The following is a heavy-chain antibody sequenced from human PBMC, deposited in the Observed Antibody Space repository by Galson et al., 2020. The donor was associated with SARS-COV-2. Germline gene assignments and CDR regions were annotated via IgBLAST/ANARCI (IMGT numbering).Heavy chain of an antibody. D-gene: IGHD3-3*01. V-gene: IGHV3-23*01. J-gene: IGHJ4*02. CDR1: GFTFSDHA. CDR2: IGSGGDDI. Sequence: GGSLRLSCAASGFTFSDHAMNWVRQAPGKGLEWVSIIGSGGDDIYYADSVKGRFTISRDNSEKRIYLQLNNLRAEDTAVYYCARDRRGYYQSIDYWGQGTLVTVSS. CDR3: ARDRRGYYQSIDY.